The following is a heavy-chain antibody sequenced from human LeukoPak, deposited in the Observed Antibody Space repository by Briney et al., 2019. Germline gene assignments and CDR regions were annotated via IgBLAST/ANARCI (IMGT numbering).Heavy chain of an antibody. Sequence: ASVKVSCKASGYTFTSYDINWVRQATGQGLEWMGWMNPNSGNTGYAQKFQGRVTMTRNTSISTAYMELSSLRSEDTAVYYCARDPLYGDYPSYYYYGIDVWGQGTTVTVYS. D-gene: IGHD4-17*01. CDR1: GYTFTSYD. V-gene: IGHV1-8*01. CDR2: MNPNSGNT. J-gene: IGHJ6*02. CDR3: ARDPLYGDYPSYYYYGIDV.